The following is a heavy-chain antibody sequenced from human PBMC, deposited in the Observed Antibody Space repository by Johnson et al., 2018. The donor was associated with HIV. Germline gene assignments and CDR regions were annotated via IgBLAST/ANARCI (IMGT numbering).Heavy chain of an antibody. CDR3: ARDRVWFGELYAFDI. CDR1: GFTFSSYA. Sequence: MQLVESGGGVVQPGRSLRLSCAASGFTFSSYAMHWVRQAPGKGLEWVAVISYDGSNKYYADSVKGRFTISRDNSKNTLYLQMNSLRAEDTAVYYCARDRVWFGELYAFDIWGQGTMVTVYS. CDR2: ISYDGSNK. V-gene: IGHV3-30-3*01. J-gene: IGHJ3*02. D-gene: IGHD3-10*01.